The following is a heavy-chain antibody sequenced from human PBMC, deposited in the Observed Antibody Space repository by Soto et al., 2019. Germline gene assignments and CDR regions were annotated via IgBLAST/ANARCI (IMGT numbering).Heavy chain of an antibody. CDR3: ARDPEHNSSGSEDAFDI. V-gene: IGHV4-31*03. D-gene: IGHD3-22*01. J-gene: IGHJ3*02. Sequence: SETLSLTCTVSGGSISSGGYYWSWIRQHPGKGLEWIGYIYYSGCTYYNPSLKSRVTISVDTSKNQFSLKLSSVTAADTAVYYCARDPEHNSSGSEDAFDIWGQGTMVTVSS. CDR2: IYYSGCT. CDR1: GGSISSGGYY.